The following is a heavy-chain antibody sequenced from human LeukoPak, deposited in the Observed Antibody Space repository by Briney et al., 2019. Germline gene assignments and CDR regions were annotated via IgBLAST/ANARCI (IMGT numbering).Heavy chain of an antibody. Sequence: ASVKVSCKASGYTLTSYGISWVRQAPGRGLEWMGWISAYNGNTNYAQKLQGRVTMTTDTSTSTAYMELRSLRSDDTAVYYCARDDDYDFWSGYYTGIVYWGQGTLVTVSP. CDR1: GYTLTSYG. D-gene: IGHD3-3*01. V-gene: IGHV1-18*01. CDR3: ARDDDYDFWSGYYTGIVY. CDR2: ISAYNGNT. J-gene: IGHJ4*02.